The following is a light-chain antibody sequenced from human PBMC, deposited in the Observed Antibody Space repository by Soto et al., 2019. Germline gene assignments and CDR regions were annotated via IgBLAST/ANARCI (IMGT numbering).Light chain of an antibody. Sequence: QSVLTQPASVSGSPGQSITISCTGSNSDVGSYDLVSWYQQFPGQAPTLIIYEGSKRPSGVSNRLSGSKSGNTASLTISGLQAEDEADYYCCSYAGSSIWVFGGGTQLTVL. V-gene: IGLV2-23*01. CDR3: CSYAGSSIWV. CDR1: NSDVGSYDL. CDR2: EGS. J-gene: IGLJ3*02.